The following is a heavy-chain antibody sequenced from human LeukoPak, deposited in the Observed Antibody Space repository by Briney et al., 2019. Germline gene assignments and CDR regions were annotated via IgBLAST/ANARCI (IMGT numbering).Heavy chain of an antibody. CDR3: ARVRDRMKGYKFDY. Sequence: ASVKVYCKASGYTFAGYYVHWVRQAPGQGLEWMGWINPNSTTTHYAQKFQGRVTMTRDTSISTAYMELRRLRSDDTATYYCARVRDRMKGYKFDYWGQGTLVTVSS. V-gene: IGHV1-2*02. J-gene: IGHJ4*02. CDR1: GYTFAGYY. CDR2: INPNSTTT. D-gene: IGHD5-18*01.